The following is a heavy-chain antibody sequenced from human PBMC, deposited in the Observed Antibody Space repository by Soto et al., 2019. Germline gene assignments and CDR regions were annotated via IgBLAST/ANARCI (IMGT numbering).Heavy chain of an antibody. V-gene: IGHV3-30*18. CDR3: AKDLDDFWSGYYGVNYYYYGMDV. D-gene: IGHD3-3*01. J-gene: IGHJ6*02. Sequence: QVQLVESGGGVVQPGRSLRLSCAASGFTFSSYGMHWVRQAPGKGLEWVAVLSYDGSNKYYADSVKGRFTISRDNSKNTLYLQMNSLRAEDTAVYYCAKDLDDFWSGYYGVNYYYYGMDVWGQGTTVTVSS. CDR1: GFTFSSYG. CDR2: LSYDGSNK.